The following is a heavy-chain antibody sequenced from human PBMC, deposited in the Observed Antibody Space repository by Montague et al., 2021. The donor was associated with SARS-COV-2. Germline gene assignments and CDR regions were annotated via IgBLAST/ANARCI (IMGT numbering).Heavy chain of an antibody. D-gene: IGHD3-22*01. J-gene: IGHJ6*02. CDR2: IYYSGST. CDR3: ARGGGYYKYGFDV. CDR1: GGSISNYY. V-gene: IGHV4-59*01. Sequence: SETLSLTCTVSGGSISNYYWSWIRQPPGRGLEWIGYIYYSGSTDYSPSLNSRVTISLDTSKNQFSLKMTSVVAADTAVYYCARGGGYYKYGFDVWGPGTTVTVSS.